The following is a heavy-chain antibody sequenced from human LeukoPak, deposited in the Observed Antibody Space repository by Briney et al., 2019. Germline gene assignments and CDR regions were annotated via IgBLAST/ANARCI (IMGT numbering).Heavy chain of an antibody. CDR2: INPSGGST. D-gene: IGHD3-10*01. CDR3: TRNDASGLDY. CDR1: GYIFTSYY. V-gene: IGHV1-46*03. Sequence: ASVKVSCKASGYIFTSYYIQWVRQAPGQGLEWMGVINPSGGSTNYAQKFQGRVTMSRDTSTSTVYIELSSLRSEDTAVYYCTRNDASGLDYWGQGTLVTVSS. J-gene: IGHJ4*02.